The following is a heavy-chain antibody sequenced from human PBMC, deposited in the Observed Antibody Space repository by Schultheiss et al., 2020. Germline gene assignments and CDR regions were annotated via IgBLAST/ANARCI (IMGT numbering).Heavy chain of an antibody. CDR1: GGSISSSSYY. CDR3: ARQVRRVAMLGPVGWFDP. J-gene: IGHJ5*02. CDR2: IYYTGST. V-gene: IGHV4-39*01. D-gene: IGHD3-10*02. Sequence: TATLSLTCTVSGGSISSSSYYWGWIRQPPGTGLEWIGSIYYTGSTYYNPSPKSRVTISVDTSKNQFSLKLSSVTAADTAVYYCARQVRRVAMLGPVGWFDPWGQGTMVTVSS.